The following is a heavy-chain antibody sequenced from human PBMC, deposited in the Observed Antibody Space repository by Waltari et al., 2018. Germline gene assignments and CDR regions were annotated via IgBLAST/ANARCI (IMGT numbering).Heavy chain of an antibody. CDR1: GGSINNYA. CDR2: IYYSGST. Sequence: QVQLQESGPGLVKPSETLSLTCTVSGGSINNYAWSWIRQPPGQGLEWIVYIYYSGSTNYNPSLKSRVTVSIDTSKNQFSLKLSSVTAADTTVYYCARVSSFRFSGGMDVWGQGTTVTVSS. J-gene: IGHJ6*02. V-gene: IGHV4-59*01. D-gene: IGHD3-3*01. CDR3: ARVSSFRFSGGMDV.